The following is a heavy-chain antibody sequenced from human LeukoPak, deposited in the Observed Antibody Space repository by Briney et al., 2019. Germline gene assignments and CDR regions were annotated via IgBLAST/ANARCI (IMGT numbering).Heavy chain of an antibody. CDR1: GFTFSSYG. Sequence: GRSLRLSCAASGFTFSSYGMHWVRQAPGKGLEWVAVISYDGSNKYYADSVKGRFTISRDNSKNTLYLQMNSLRAEDTAVYYCARAPEAVPDYWGQGTLVTVSS. V-gene: IGHV3-30*03. CDR3: ARAPEAVPDY. CDR2: ISYDGSNK. D-gene: IGHD2-15*01. J-gene: IGHJ4*02.